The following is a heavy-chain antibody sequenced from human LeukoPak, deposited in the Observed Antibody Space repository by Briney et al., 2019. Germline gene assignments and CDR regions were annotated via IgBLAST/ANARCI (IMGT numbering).Heavy chain of an antibody. CDR2: VDGGGGGT. Sequence: GGSLRLSCAASGFTLSSYAMTWIRQAPGRGLEWVSSVDGGGGGTYYADSVKGRFTISRDNSKDTLYLQMNGLRAEDTAVYFCAKQSAGSAAWYSLRYDFWGQGTLVTVSS. CDR1: GFTLSSYA. J-gene: IGHJ4*02. V-gene: IGHV3-23*01. CDR3: AKQSAGSAAWYSLRYDF. D-gene: IGHD6-13*01.